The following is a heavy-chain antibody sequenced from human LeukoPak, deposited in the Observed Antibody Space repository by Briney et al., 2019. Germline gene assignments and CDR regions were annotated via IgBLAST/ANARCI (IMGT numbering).Heavy chain of an antibody. CDR3: ASGSPGYSSSWSNY. Sequence: PGESLRLSCAASGFTFSSYWMHWVRQAPGKGLVWVSRINSDGTSTSYADSVKGRFTISRDNAKNTLSLQMNSLRAEDTAMYYCASGSPGYSSSWSNYWGQGTLVTVSS. J-gene: IGHJ4*02. V-gene: IGHV3-74*01. D-gene: IGHD6-13*01. CDR2: INSDGTST. CDR1: GFTFSSYW.